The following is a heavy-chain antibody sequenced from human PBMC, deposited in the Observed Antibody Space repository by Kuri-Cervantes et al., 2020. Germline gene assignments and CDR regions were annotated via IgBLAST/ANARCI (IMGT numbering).Heavy chain of an antibody. Sequence: GESLKISCAASGFTFSSYAMHWVRQAPGKGLEWVAVISYDGSNKYYADSVKGRFTISRDNAKNTLYLQMNSLRAEDTAVYYCARDPFAIAALGDYYYGMDVWGQGTTVTVSS. CDR2: ISYDGSNK. CDR3: ARDPFAIAALGDYYYGMDV. V-gene: IGHV3-30-3*01. D-gene: IGHD6-6*01. CDR1: GFTFSSYA. J-gene: IGHJ6*02.